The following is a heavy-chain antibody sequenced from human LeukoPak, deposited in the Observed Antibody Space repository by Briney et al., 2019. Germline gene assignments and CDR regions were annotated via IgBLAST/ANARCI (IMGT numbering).Heavy chain of an antibody. CDR1: GFTFGKYW. J-gene: IGHJ4*02. D-gene: IGHD3-3*01. CDR3: ARDQYDTWSRRGNFDS. CDR2: IKLDGSEK. V-gene: IGHV3-7*03. Sequence: PGGSLRLSCAASGFTFGKYWMSWVRQAPGKGLEWVANIKLDGSEKNYVDSVKGRFTISRDNTKNSLYLQMNSLRAEDTAVFYCARDQYDTWSRRGNFDSWGQGTLVIVSS.